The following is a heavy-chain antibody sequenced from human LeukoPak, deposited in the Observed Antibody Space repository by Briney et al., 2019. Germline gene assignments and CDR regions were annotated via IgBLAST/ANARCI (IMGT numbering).Heavy chain of an antibody. CDR1: GYTFTNYW. V-gene: IGHV5-10-1*01. Sequence: GESLKISCKASGYTFTNYWIVWVRQMPGKGLEWMGRIDPSDSYTNYSPSFQGHVTISADKSISTAYLQWSSLKASDTAIYYCARRLASYYGMDVWGQGTTVTVSS. CDR2: IDPSDSYT. CDR3: ARRLASYYGMDV. J-gene: IGHJ6*02.